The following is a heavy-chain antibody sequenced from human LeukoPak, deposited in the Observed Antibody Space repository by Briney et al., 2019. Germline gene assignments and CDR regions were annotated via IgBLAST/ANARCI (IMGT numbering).Heavy chain of an antibody. CDR2: IYYSGST. CDR3: AREQVDRALDY. D-gene: IGHD3-22*01. J-gene: IGHJ4*02. Sequence: PSETLSLTCTVSGGSISGYFWSWIRQPPGKDLEWIGYIYYSGSTNYNPSLKSRVTISVDTSKNQFSLKLTSVTAADTAVYYCAREQVDRALDYWGRGTLVTVSS. V-gene: IGHV4-59*01. CDR1: GGSISGYF.